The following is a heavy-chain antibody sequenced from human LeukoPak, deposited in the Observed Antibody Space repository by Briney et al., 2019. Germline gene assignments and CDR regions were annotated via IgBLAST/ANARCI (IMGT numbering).Heavy chain of an antibody. J-gene: IGHJ6*03. CDR2: MNPNSGNT. D-gene: IGHD6-19*01. CDR3: ARGGGYSSGWYGWGYYYYYMDV. V-gene: IGHV1-8*01. Sequence: ASVKVSCKASGYTFTSYDINWVRQATGQGLEWMGWMNPNSGNTGYAQKFQGRVTMTRNTSISTAYMELSSLRSEDRAVYYCARGGGYSSGWYGWGYYYYYMDVWGKGTTVTISS. CDR1: GYTFTSYD.